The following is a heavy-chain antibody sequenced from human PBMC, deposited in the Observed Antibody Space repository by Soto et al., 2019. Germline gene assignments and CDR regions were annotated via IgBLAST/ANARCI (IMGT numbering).Heavy chain of an antibody. J-gene: IGHJ4*02. CDR3: ARDTFYYDTPTTLDY. V-gene: IGHV3-33*01. Sequence: GGSLRLSCAASGFTFSSYGMHWVRQAPGKGLEWVAVIWYDGSNKYYADSVKGRFTISRDNSKNTLYLQMNSLRAEDTAVYYCARDTFYYDTPTTLDYWGQGTLVTVSS. CDR1: GFTFSSYG. D-gene: IGHD3-22*01. CDR2: IWYDGSNK.